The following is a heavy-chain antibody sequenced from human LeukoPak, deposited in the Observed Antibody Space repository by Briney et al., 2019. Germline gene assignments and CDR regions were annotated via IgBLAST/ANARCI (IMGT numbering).Heavy chain of an antibody. CDR2: IYYSGST. D-gene: IGHD2-15*01. J-gene: IGHJ6*03. CDR1: GGSISSYY. Sequence: SETLSLTCTVSGGSISSYYWSWIRQPPGKGLEWIGYIYYSGSTNYNPSLKSRVIISVDTSKNQFSLKLSSVTAADTAVYYCARSVERYCSGGSCYYYYYYMDVWGKGTTVTVSS. CDR3: ARSVERYCSGGSCYYYYYYMDV. V-gene: IGHV4-59*01.